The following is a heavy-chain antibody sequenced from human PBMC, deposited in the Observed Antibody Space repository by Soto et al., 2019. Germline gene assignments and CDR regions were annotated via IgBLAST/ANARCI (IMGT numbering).Heavy chain of an antibody. CDR3: ARPKAPPLSPNDAFDI. CDR2: ISWNSGSI. Sequence: PGGSLRLSCAASGFTFDDYAMHWVRQAPGKGLEWVSGISWNSGSIGYADSVKGRFTISRDNAKNSLYLQMNSLRAEDTAVYYCARPKAPPLSPNDAFDIWGQGTMVTVSS. V-gene: IGHV3-9*01. CDR1: GFTFDDYA. J-gene: IGHJ3*02.